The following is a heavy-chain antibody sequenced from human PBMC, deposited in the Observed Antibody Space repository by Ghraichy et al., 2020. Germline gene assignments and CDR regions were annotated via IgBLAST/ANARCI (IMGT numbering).Heavy chain of an antibody. D-gene: IGHD3-10*01. Sequence: SETLSLTCTVIGSALVCTPVTFSQLVCRLRLEWIGYISYSGSTNQNPSLKSRVTISVDMSKNQFSLKLSSVTAADTAVYYCARGDYGSGSYPFDYWGLGTLVT. CDR1: GSALVCTP. CDR3: ARGDYGSGSYPFDY. V-gene: IGHV4-59*11. CDR2: ISYSGST. J-gene: IGHJ4*02.